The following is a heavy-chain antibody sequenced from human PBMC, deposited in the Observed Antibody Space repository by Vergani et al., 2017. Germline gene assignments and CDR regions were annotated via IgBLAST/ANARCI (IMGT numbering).Heavy chain of an antibody. V-gene: IGHV3-33*01. D-gene: IGHD1-1*01. CDR2: IWYDGSNK. J-gene: IGHJ5*01. CDR3: ARWGNEKRLDS. Sequence: QVQLVESGGGVVQPGRSLRLSCAGSGFTFSNYGIHWVRQAPGKGLEWVAVIWYDGSNKYYGDSVKGRFTISRDNSKNTLYLQMNSLRVEDTAVYYCARWGNEKRLDSWGQGTLVTVSS. CDR1: GFTFSNYG.